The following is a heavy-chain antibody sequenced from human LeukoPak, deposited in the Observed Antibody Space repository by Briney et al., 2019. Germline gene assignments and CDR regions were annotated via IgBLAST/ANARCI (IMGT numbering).Heavy chain of an antibody. CDR2: ISGSGGST. Sequence: GGSLRLSCAASGFTFSSYAMSWVRQPPGKGLEWVSAISGSGGSTYYADSVKGRLTIPRDNSKNTLYLQMNSLGAEDTAVYYCAKDRNYYYDSTLDWFDTWGQRTLVTVSS. J-gene: IGHJ5*02. CDR3: AKDRNYYYDSTLDWFDT. CDR1: GFTFSSYA. V-gene: IGHV3-23*01. D-gene: IGHD3-22*01.